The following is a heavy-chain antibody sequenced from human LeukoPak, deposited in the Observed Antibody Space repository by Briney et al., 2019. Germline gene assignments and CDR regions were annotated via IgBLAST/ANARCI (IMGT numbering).Heavy chain of an antibody. CDR3: AKGYSGSLHRGDYFDY. V-gene: IGHV3-21*04. CDR1: GFTFSSYS. Sequence: GGSLRLSCAASGFTFSSYSMNWVRQAPGKGLEWVSSISSSSSYIYYADSVKGRFTISRDNAKNSLYLQMNSLRAEDMALYCCAKGYSGSLHRGDYFDYWGQGTLVTVPS. CDR2: ISSSSSYI. D-gene: IGHD1-26*01. J-gene: IGHJ4*02.